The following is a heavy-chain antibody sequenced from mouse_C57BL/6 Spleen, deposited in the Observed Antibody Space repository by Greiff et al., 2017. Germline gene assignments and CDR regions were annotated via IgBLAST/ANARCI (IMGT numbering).Heavy chain of an antibody. CDR2: INPSNGGT. Sequence: QVQLQQPGTELVKPGASVQLSCKASGYTFTSYWMHWVKQRPGQGLEWIGNINPSNGGTNYNEKFQSKATLTVDKSSSTAYMQLSSLTSEDSAVYYCARWTGIYGYYGSEDAMDYWGQGTSVTVSS. CDR3: ARWTGIYGYYGSEDAMDY. V-gene: IGHV1-53*01. D-gene: IGHD1-1*01. CDR1: GYTFTSYW. J-gene: IGHJ4*01.